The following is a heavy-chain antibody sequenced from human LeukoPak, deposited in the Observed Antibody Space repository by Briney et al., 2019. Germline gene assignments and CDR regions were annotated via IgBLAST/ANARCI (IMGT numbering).Heavy chain of an antibody. J-gene: IGHJ4*02. V-gene: IGHV3-23*01. D-gene: IGHD5-12*01. CDR2: ISGSGGST. CDR1: GFTFSSYA. Sequence: GGSLRLSCAASGFTFSSYAMSWVRQAPGKGLEWVSAISGSGGSTYYADSVKGQFTISRDNSKNMVYLQMNSLRAEDTAIYYCAKESGYDSTYQFDYWGQGTLVTVSS. CDR3: AKESGYDSTYQFDY.